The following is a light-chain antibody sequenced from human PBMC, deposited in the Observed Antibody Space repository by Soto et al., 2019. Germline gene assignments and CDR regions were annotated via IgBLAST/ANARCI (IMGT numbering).Light chain of an antibody. CDR1: QSVSSY. V-gene: IGKV3D-20*01. CDR2: DAS. J-gene: IGKJ1*01. CDR3: QQYGSSPWT. Sequence: DIVLTQSPATLSLSPGERAPLSCRASQSVSSYLAWYQQKPGLAPRLLIYDASRRATGIPDRFSGSGSGTDFILSISRLVPEDFAVYYCQQYGSSPWTVGQGTKVDIK.